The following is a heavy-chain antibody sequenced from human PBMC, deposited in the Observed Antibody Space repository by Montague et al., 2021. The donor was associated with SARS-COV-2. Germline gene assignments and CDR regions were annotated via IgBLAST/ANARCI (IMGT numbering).Heavy chain of an antibody. D-gene: IGHD6-13*01. V-gene: IGHV4-59*01. CDR1: GGSISSYS. J-gene: IGHJ3*02. CDR2: IYNGGST. Sequence: SETLSLTCTVSGGSISSYSWTWIRQPPGKGLEWIGYIYNGGSTNYNPSLTSRVTISVDTSKNQFSLKLSSVAAADTAVYYCARVGRGSSWYEVAFDIWVQGTMVTVSS. CDR3: ARVGRGSSWYEVAFDI.